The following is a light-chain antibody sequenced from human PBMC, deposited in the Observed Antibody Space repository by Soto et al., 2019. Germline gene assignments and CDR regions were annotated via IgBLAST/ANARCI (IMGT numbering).Light chain of an antibody. J-gene: IGKJ1*01. Sequence: EIVLTQSPGTLSLSPEERATLSCRASQSVSSSSLAWYQQKPGQAPRLLIYGASSRATGLPDRFSGSGSGTDFPLTISRLEPEDLAVYYCQQYGNSPQPFGQGTEGEVK. CDR1: QSVSSSS. V-gene: IGKV3-20*01. CDR3: QQYGNSPQP. CDR2: GAS.